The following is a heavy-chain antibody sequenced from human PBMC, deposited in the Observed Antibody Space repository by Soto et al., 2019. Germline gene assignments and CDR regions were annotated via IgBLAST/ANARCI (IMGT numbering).Heavy chain of an antibody. CDR2: IYHSGST. CDR1: GGSISSGGYS. CDR3: ATGCCSGGSCYYAPSYYYGMDA. Sequence: SETLSLTCAVSGGSISSGGYSWSWIRQPPGKGLEWIGYIYHSGSTYYNPSLKSRVTISVDSSKNQFSLKLSSVTAADTAVYYCATGCCSGGSCYYAPSYYYGMDAWGQGTTVTVSS. J-gene: IGHJ6*02. V-gene: IGHV4-30-2*01. D-gene: IGHD2-15*01.